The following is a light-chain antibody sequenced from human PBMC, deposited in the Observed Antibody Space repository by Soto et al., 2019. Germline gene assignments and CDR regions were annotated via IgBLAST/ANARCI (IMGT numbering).Light chain of an antibody. Sequence: IMLTQFPASLAVSLRERATINCKSSQSVLYSSNDKNYLAWYQQKPGQPPKLLIYWASTRESGVPDRFNGSGSGRDFTLTISSLQAEDVAVYYCQQYFSTPLTFGGGTKVDIK. CDR2: WAS. CDR1: QSVLYSSNDKNY. CDR3: QQYFSTPLT. J-gene: IGKJ4*01. V-gene: IGKV4-1*01.